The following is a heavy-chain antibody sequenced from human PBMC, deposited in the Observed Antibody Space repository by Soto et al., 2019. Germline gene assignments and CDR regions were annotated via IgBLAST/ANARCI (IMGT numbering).Heavy chain of an antibody. Sequence: QVQLVQSGAEVKKPGSSVKVSCKASGGTFSSYTISWGRQAPGQGLGWMGRIIPILGIANYAQKFQGRVTITADKSTSTAYMELSSLRSEDTAVYYCARVVATTYYFDYWGQGTLVTVSS. CDR2: IIPILGIA. D-gene: IGHD5-12*01. CDR3: ARVVATTYYFDY. CDR1: GGTFSSYT. V-gene: IGHV1-69*02. J-gene: IGHJ4*02.